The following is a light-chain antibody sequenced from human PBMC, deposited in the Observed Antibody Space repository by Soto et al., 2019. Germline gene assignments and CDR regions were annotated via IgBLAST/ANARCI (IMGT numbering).Light chain of an antibody. V-gene: IGLV2-14*01. CDR1: SSDVGGYNY. CDR2: EVS. J-gene: IGLJ3*02. CDR3: TSYTIRSASV. Sequence: QSVLTQSASVSVSPGQSITLSCTGTSSDVGGYNYVSWYQQHPGKAPKLMIYEVSNRPSGDSNRFSRSKSCNTACLTISGLQAEDEADYYCTSYTIRSASVFGGGTKATVL.